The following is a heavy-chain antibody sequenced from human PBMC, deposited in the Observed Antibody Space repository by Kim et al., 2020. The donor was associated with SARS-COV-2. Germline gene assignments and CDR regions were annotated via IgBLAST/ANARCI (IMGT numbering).Heavy chain of an antibody. Sequence: GESLKISCKGSGYSFTSYWIGWVRQMPGKGLEWMGIIYPGDSDTRYSPSFQGQVTISADKSISTAYLQWSSLKASDTAMYYCARRGQYRGYYDYVWGSYLEDYWGQGTLVTVSS. CDR3: ARRGQYRGYYDYVWGSYLEDY. V-gene: IGHV5-51*01. CDR2: IYPGDSDT. CDR1: GYSFTSYW. J-gene: IGHJ4*02. D-gene: IGHD3-16*02.